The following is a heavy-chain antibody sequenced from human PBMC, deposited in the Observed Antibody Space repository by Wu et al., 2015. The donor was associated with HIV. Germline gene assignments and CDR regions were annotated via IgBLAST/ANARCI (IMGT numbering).Heavy chain of an antibody. Sequence: QVHLVQSGAEVKKPGSSVKVPCKTSGGNFSRNAFSWVRQAPGQGLEWMGGIIPIFGIPNFAQNFQGRVTINTDESTNTVYMELSSLRSDDTAIYYCARGYYYGSGTYGPWNYRGQGTLVTVSS. CDR1: GGNFSRNA. D-gene: IGHD3-10*01. J-gene: IGHJ4*02. CDR2: IIPIFGIP. V-gene: IGHV1-69*05. CDR3: ARGYYYGSGTYGPWNY.